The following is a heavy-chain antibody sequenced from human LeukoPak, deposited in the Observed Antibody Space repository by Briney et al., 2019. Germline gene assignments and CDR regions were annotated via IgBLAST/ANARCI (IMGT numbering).Heavy chain of an antibody. V-gene: IGHV4-34*01. CDR3: AREGQQLVRAFDI. CDR2: INHSGST. Sequence: SETLSLTCAVYGGSFSGYYWSRIRQPPGKGLEWIGEINHSGSTNYNPSLKSRVTISVDTSKNQFSLKLSSVTAADTAVYYCAREGQQLVRAFDIWGQGTMVTVSS. J-gene: IGHJ3*02. D-gene: IGHD6-13*01. CDR1: GGSFSGYY.